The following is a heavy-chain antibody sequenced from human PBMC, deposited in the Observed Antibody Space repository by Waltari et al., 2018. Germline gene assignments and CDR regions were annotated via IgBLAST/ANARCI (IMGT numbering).Heavy chain of an antibody. CDR3: ARQGDYYYGMDV. CDR2: IYHSGST. Sequence: QVQLQESGPGLVKPSETLSLTCAVSGYSISSGYYWGWIRQPPGKGLEWIGSIYHSGSTSYNPSRKSRVTISVDTSKNQFSLKLSSVTAADTAVYYCARQGDYYYGMDVWGQGTTVTVSS. J-gene: IGHJ6*02. V-gene: IGHV4-38-2*01. CDR1: GYSISSGYY.